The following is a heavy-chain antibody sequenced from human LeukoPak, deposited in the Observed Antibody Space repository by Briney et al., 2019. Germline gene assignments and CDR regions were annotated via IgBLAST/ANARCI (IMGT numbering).Heavy chain of an antibody. V-gene: IGHV3-15*01. CDR2: IKSKTDGGTT. Sequence: GGSLRLSCAASGFTFSNAWMSWVRQAPGKGLEWVGRIKSKTDGGTTDYAAPVKGRFTISRDDSKNTLYLQMNSLKTEDTAVYYCTAAQGRVRYGSGSYRRRFDPWGQGTLVTVSS. CDR3: TAAQGRVRYGSGSYRRRFDP. CDR1: GFTFSNAW. J-gene: IGHJ5*02. D-gene: IGHD3-10*01.